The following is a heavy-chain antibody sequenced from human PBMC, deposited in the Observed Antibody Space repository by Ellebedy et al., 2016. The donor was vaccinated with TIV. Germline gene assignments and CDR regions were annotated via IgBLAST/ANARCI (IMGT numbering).Heavy chain of an antibody. CDR2: ISSNGGST. V-gene: IGHV3-64*01. J-gene: IGHJ4*02. D-gene: IGHD3-9*01. Sequence: GESLKISCAASGFTFSSYAMHWVRQAPGKGLEYVSAISSNGGSTYYANSVKGRFTISRDNSKNTLYLQMGSLRAEDMAVYYCARGYYDILTAVGYWGQGTLVTVSS. CDR3: ARGYYDILTAVGY. CDR1: GFTFSSYA.